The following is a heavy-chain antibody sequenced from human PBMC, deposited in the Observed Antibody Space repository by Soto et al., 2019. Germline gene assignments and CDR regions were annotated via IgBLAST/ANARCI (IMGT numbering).Heavy chain of an antibody. CDR3: TTPPITMVRGVMSYYYYYMDV. CDR1: GFTFSNAS. V-gene: IGHV3-15*01. CDR2: IKSKTDGGTT. Sequence: EVQLVESGGGLVKPGGSLRLSCAASGFTFSNASMSWVRQAPGKGLEWVGRIKSKTDGGTTDYAAPVKGRFTISRDDSKNTLYLQMNSLKTEDTAVYYCTTPPITMVRGVMSYYYYYMDVWGKGTTVTVSS. D-gene: IGHD3-10*01. J-gene: IGHJ6*03.